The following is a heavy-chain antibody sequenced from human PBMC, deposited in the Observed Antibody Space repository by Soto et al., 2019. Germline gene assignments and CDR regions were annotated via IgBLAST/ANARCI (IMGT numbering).Heavy chain of an antibody. Sequence: GGSLRLSCAASGFTFSSYSMNWVRQAPGKGLEWVSSISSSSSYIYYADSVKGRFTISRDNAKNSLYLQMNSLRAEDTAVYYCARDGVGFDSFDIWGQGTMVTVSS. CDR2: ISSSSSYI. V-gene: IGHV3-21*01. CDR3: ARDGVGFDSFDI. D-gene: IGHD2-15*01. J-gene: IGHJ3*02. CDR1: GFTFSSYS.